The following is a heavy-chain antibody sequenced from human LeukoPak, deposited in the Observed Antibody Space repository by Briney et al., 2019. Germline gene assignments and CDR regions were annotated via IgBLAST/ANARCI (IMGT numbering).Heavy chain of an antibody. CDR1: GFTFSSYG. CDR2: SSSSGSTI. J-gene: IGHJ4*02. V-gene: IGHV3-48*04. CDR3: ARSFSGWYGVPYY. D-gene: IGHD6-19*01. Sequence: GGSLRLSCAASGFTFSSYGMHWVRQAPGKGLEWVSYSSSSGSTIYYADSVKGRFTMSRDNAKNSLYLQMNSLRAEDTAVYYCARSFSGWYGVPYYWGQGTLVTVSS.